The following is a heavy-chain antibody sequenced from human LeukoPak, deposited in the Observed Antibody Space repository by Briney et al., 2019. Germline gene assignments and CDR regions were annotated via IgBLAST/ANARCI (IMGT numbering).Heavy chain of an antibody. CDR1: GYTFTSYD. Sequence: ASVKVSCKASGYTFTSYDINWVRQATGQGLEWMGWMNPNSGNTGYAQKFQGRVTMTRNTSISTAYMELSSLRSEDTAVYYCARGGYSGYYYYYYYSMDVWGQGTTVTVSS. V-gene: IGHV1-8*01. J-gene: IGHJ6*02. CDR3: ARGGYSGYYYYYYYSMDV. D-gene: IGHD5-12*01. CDR2: MNPNSGNT.